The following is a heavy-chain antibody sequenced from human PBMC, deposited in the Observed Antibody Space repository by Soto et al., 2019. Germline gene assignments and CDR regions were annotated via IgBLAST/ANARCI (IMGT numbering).Heavy chain of an antibody. CDR1: VFTFGDYA. Sequence: GWSLRLSCTSSVFTFGDYAMSWVRQAPGKGLEWVGFIRSKAYGGTTEYAASVKGRFTISRDDSKSIAYLQMNSLKTEDTAVYYCTRGGGSSSRPYYYGMDVWGQGTTVTV. V-gene: IGHV3-49*04. J-gene: IGHJ6*02. CDR3: TRGGGSSSRPYYYGMDV. D-gene: IGHD6-6*01. CDR2: IRSKAYGGTT.